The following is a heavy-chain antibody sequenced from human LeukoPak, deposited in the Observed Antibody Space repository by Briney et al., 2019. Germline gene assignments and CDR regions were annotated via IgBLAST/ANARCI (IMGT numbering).Heavy chain of an antibody. J-gene: IGHJ4*02. D-gene: IGHD2-21*01. CDR1: GFTFSSYT. V-gene: IGHV3-48*04. CDR2: ISSSSSTI. Sequence: GGSLRLSRAASGFTFSSYTMNWVRQAPGKGLEWVSYISSSSSTIYYADSVKGRFTISRDNAKNSLYLQMNSLRAEDTAVYYCARDVVGPLDYWGQGTLVTVSS. CDR3: ARDVVGPLDY.